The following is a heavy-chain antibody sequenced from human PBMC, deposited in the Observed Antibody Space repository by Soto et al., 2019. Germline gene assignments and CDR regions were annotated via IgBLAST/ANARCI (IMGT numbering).Heavy chain of an antibody. CDR2: IIPIFGTA. D-gene: IGHD3-22*01. J-gene: IGHJ3*02. V-gene: IGHV1-69*13. CDR1: GGTFSSYA. Sequence: SVKVSCKASGGTFSSYAISWVRQAPGQGLEWMGGIIPIFGTANYAQKFQGRVTITADESTSTAYMERSSLRSEDTAVYYCARDRYYDSSGYHDAFDIWGQGTMVTVSS. CDR3: ARDRYYDSSGYHDAFDI.